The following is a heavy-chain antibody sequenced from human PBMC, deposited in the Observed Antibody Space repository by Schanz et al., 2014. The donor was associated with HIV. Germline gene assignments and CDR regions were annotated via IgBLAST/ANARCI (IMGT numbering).Heavy chain of an antibody. CDR2: ITRGGNT. Sequence: QVQLQESGPGLVKPSETLSLTCTVSGGSVSSGSYYWSWIRQPPGRGLEWIGEITRGGNTNYNSSLKSRVTISVDPSKNQFSRKLKSVTATDTAMYYCASLMVGSTYGLFDSWGQGTLVSVSS. V-gene: IGHV4-61*01. D-gene: IGHD1-26*01. CDR1: GGSVSSGSYY. J-gene: IGHJ4*01. CDR3: ASLMVGSTYGLFDS.